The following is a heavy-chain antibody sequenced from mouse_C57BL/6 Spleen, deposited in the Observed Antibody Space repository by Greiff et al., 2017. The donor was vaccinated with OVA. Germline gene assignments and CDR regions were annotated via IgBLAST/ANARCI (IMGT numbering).Heavy chain of an antibody. Sequence: QVQLQQSGAELVKPGASVKLSCKVSGYTFTSYSMHWVKQRPGRGLEWIGRIYPSSGGTKYNEQFKSKGILTVDKPSNRAYIQNSSLTSEDSTVSYYSRRNYSSSYMDYWGQGTSVTVSS. J-gene: IGHJ4*01. CDR3: SRRNYSSSYMDY. CDR1: GYTFTSYS. D-gene: IGHD1-1*01. V-gene: IGHV1-72*01. CDR2: IYPSSGGT.